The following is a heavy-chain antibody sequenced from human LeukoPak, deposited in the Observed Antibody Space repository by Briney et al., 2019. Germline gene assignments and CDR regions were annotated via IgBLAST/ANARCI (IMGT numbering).Heavy chain of an antibody. D-gene: IGHD2/OR15-2a*01. CDR3: SEGYFEPFDH. J-gene: IGHJ4*02. V-gene: IGHV4-59*02. CDR1: GASVSSSH. Sequence: ASETLSLTCVVSGASVSSSHWNWIRQLPGKGLEWIGCLSYTGKTDYNPSLTSRVTISLDTSKNQVSLKLRSVTVADTAVYYCSEGYFEPFDHWGQGTLVTVSS. CDR2: LSYTGKT.